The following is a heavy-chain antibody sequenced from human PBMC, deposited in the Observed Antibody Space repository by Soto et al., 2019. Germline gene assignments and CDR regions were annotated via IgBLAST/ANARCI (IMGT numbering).Heavy chain of an antibody. J-gene: IGHJ1*01. CDR2: IYYSGST. CDR1: GDSIRSYY. D-gene: IGHD4-17*01. V-gene: IGHV4-59*06. Sequence: SETLSLTCTVSGDSIRSYYWTWIRQPPGKGLEWIGYIYYSGSTYYNPSLKSRVTISVDTSKNQFSLKLSSVTAADTAVYYCASMVYGDSPDEYFQHWGQGTLVTVSS. CDR3: ASMVYGDSPDEYFQH.